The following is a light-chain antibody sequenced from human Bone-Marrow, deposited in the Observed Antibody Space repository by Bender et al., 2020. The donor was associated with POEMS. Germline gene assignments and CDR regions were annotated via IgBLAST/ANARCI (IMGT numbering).Light chain of an antibody. CDR3: CSFVGSYTLI. V-gene: IGLV2-23*01. CDR1: NRDIGAYNY. Sequence: QSALTQPASVSASPGQSITISCTGTNRDIGAYNYVSWYQQHPGKAPKLIIYEGSKRPSGVSNRFSGSKSGNTASLTISGLQAEDEADYYCCSFVGSYTLIFGGGTKLTVL. J-gene: IGLJ2*01. CDR2: EGS.